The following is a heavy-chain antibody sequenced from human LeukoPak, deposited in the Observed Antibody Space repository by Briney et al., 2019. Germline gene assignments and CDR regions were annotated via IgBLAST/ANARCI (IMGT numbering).Heavy chain of an antibody. CDR2: IGASGSII. J-gene: IGHJ4*02. V-gene: IGHV3-48*03. CDR3: ARREFYDTSGYLFDY. CDR1: GFIFSRYE. D-gene: IGHD3-22*01. Sequence: PGRSLRLSCVAPGFIFSRYEINWVGRAPGKGLGWLSYIGASGSIISSADSVKGRFTISRDNAKNSLYLQMNSLRAEDTAVYYCARREFYDTSGYLFDYWSQGTLVTVPS.